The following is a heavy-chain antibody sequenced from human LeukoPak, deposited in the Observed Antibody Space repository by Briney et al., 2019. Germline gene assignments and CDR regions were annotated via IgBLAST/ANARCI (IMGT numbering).Heavy chain of an antibody. D-gene: IGHD2-8*01. V-gene: IGHV6-1*01. CDR1: GDSVSSKSAA. Sequence: SQTLSLTCAISGDSVSSKSAAWNWIRQSPSRGLEWLGRTYYRSKWHNEYALSVRSRITINPDTSKNLFSLQLNSVTPEDTAVYYCAGSTGVIDYWGQGTLVTVSS. CDR3: AGSTGVIDY. J-gene: IGHJ4*02. CDR2: TYYRSKWHN.